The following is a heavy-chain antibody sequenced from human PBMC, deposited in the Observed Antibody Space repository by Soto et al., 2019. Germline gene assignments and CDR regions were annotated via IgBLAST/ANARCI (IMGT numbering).Heavy chain of an antibody. CDR2: INHSGSA. J-gene: IGHJ2*01. V-gene: IGHV4-34*02. CDR3: AREGLWLDYWYFDL. D-gene: IGHD6-19*01. Sequence: QVQLQQWGAGVLKPSETLSLTCAVNGGSFTAYQWSWIRQAPGKGLEWIGKINHSGSAIYNPSLKSRVTISVDTSQNQFSLKLRSLTGADTAVYYCAREGLWLDYWYFDLWGRGTRVTVSS. CDR1: GGSFTAYQ.